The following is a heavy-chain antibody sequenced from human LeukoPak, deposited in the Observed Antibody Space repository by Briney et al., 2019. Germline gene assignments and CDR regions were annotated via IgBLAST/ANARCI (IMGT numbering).Heavy chain of an antibody. D-gene: IGHD1-26*01. V-gene: IGHV1-3*01. CDR2: IDAGNGDT. CDR1: GYTFSDYA. Sequence: ASVKVSCKASGYTFSDYAMHWVRQAPGQRFEWMGWIDAGNGDTRYSQKFQGRVTITRDTSASTAYIELRSLRSEDTAMYYCARGSSSDWPLDHWGQETLVTISS. J-gene: IGHJ4*02. CDR3: ARGSSSDWPLDH.